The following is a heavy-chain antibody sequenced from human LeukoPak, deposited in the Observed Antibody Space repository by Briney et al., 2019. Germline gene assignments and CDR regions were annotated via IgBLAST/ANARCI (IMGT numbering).Heavy chain of an antibody. V-gene: IGHV1-46*01. Sequence: GASVKVSCKAFGYTFTGYWMHWVRQAPGQGPEWMGVISPSGGSTIYAQKFKGRVTLTRDMSTSTAYMELRSLRSDDTAVYYCARGVLPHSENYYYYYYMDVWGKGTTVTISS. D-gene: IGHD3-10*01. CDR3: ARGVLPHSENYYYYYYMDV. CDR1: GYTFTGYW. CDR2: ISPSGGST. J-gene: IGHJ6*03.